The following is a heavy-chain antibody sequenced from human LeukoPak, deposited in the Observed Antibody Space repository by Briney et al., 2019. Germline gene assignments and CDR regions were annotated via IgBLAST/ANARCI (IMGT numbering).Heavy chain of an antibody. Sequence: PSETLSLTCTVSGGSISIYYWSWIRQPPGKGLEWIGYIYYSGSTNYNPSLKSRVTISVDTSKNQFSLKLSSVTAADPAVYYCARQYYYYCMDVWGKGTTVTVSS. CDR1: GGSISIYY. CDR2: IYYSGST. CDR3: ARQYYYYCMDV. V-gene: IGHV4-59*08. J-gene: IGHJ6*03.